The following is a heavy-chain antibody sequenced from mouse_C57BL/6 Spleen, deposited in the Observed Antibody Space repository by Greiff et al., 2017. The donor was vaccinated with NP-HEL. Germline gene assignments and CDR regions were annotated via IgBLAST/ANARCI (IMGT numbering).Heavy chain of an antibody. CDR1: GYTFTSYW. J-gene: IGHJ2*01. CDR2: IYPGNSDT. V-gene: IGHV1-5*01. Sequence: VQLQQSGTVLARPGASVKMSCKTSGYTFTSYWMHWVKQRPGQGLEWIGAIYPGNSDTSYNQKFKGKAKLTAVTSASTAYMELSSLTNEDSAVYYCTRGSLYYGSSYDYFDYWGQGTTLTVSS. D-gene: IGHD1-1*01. CDR3: TRGSLYYGSSYDYFDY.